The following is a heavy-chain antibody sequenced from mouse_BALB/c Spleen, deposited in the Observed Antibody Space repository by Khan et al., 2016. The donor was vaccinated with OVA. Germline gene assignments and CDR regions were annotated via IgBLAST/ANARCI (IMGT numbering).Heavy chain of an antibody. V-gene: IGHV1-4*01. CDR3: VREWAYHRSDGWFAY. Sequence: QVQLQQSGAELARPGASVKMSCKASGYTFTSYTMHWVRQRPGKALEWIGHINPSNNYTNYNENFKDKATMFVDKSYSTAYMQLSSLTSEDSAVYYSVREWAYHRSDGWFAYWGQGTLVTVSA. CDR2: INPSNNYT. D-gene: IGHD2-14*01. J-gene: IGHJ3*01. CDR1: GYTFTSYT.